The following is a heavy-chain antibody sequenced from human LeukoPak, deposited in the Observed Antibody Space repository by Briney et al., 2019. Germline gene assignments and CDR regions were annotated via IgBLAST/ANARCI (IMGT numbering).Heavy chain of an antibody. CDR1: GFTFSDYY. CDR3: ARGREYSSTYYYYYYGMDV. Sequence: PGGSLRLSCAASGFTFSDYYMSWVRQAPGKGLEWVSVIYSGGSTYYADSVKGRFTISRDNFKNTLYLQMNSLRAEDTAVYYCARGREYSSTYYYYYYGMDVWGQGTTVTVSS. V-gene: IGHV3-53*01. CDR2: IYSGGST. J-gene: IGHJ6*02. D-gene: IGHD6-6*01.